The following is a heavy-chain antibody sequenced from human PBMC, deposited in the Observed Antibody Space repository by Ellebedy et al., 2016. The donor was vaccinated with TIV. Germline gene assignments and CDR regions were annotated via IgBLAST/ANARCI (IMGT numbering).Heavy chain of an antibody. CDR1: GFTFSTHW. Sequence: GESLKISXAASGFTFSTHWMHWVRQGPGKGLEWVSRFKTDGSFTSYVDSVKGRFTISRDNDKNSLYLNMNSLRAEDTAFYFCARAGISMIRGPRVFYFDSWGQGTLVTVSS. J-gene: IGHJ4*02. CDR2: FKTDGSFT. CDR3: ARAGISMIRGPRVFYFDS. D-gene: IGHD3-10*01. V-gene: IGHV3-74*03.